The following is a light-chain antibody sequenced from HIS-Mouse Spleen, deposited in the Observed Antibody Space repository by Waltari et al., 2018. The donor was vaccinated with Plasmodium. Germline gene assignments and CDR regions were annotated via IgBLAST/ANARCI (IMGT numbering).Light chain of an antibody. CDR3: YSTDSSGNHRV. CDR2: EDS. J-gene: IGLJ3*02. CDR1: ALPKKY. V-gene: IGLV3-10*01. Sequence: SYELTQPPSVSVSPGQTARITCSVDALPKKYAYWYQPKSGQAPVLVMYEDSKRPSGSPERFSGSSSGTMATLTISGAQVEEEADYYCYSTDSSGNHRVFGGGTKLTVL.